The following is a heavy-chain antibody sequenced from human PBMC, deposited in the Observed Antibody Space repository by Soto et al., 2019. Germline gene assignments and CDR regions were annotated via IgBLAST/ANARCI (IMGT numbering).Heavy chain of an antibody. CDR2: ISYDGNNK. CDR1: GFKFSTYG. CDR3: AKGLVGYVFGVQDYYFGMDV. D-gene: IGHD1-26*01. V-gene: IGHV3-30*18. Sequence: QVQLVESGGGVVQPGRSLRLSCGASGFKFSTYGMHWVRQAPGKGRGWVAVISYDGNNKDYADSVKGRFTISRDNSKNTSYLQMNSLRAEDTAVYYCAKGLVGYVFGVQDYYFGMDVWGQGTTVAVSS. J-gene: IGHJ6*02.